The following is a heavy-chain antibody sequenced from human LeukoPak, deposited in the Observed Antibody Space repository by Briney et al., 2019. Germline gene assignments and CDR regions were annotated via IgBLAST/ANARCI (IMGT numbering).Heavy chain of an antibody. V-gene: IGHV3-48*04. CDR3: AKGDIVLMVYGGWFDP. D-gene: IGHD2-8*01. CDR2: ISSSSSTI. Sequence: GGSLRLSCAASGFTFSSYSMNWVRQAPGKGLEWVSYISSSSSTIYYADSVKGRFTISRDNAKNSLYLQMNSLRAEDTAVYYCAKGDIVLMVYGGWFDPWGQGTLVTVSS. J-gene: IGHJ5*02. CDR1: GFTFSSYS.